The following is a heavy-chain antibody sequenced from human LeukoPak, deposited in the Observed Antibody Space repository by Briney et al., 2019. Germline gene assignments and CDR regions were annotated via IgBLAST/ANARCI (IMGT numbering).Heavy chain of an antibody. CDR2: ISYDGSNK. CDR3: AIQAGDFDY. V-gene: IGHV3-30*03. Sequence: GRSLRLSCAASGFTFSSYGMHWVRQAPGKGLEWVAVISYDGSNKYYADSVKGRFTISRDNSENTLYLQMNSLRAEDTAVYYCAIQAGDFDYWGQGTLVTVSS. J-gene: IGHJ4*02. D-gene: IGHD4-17*01. CDR1: GFTFSSYG.